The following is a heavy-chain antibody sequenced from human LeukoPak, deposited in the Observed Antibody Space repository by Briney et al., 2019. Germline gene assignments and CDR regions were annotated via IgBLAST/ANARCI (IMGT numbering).Heavy chain of an antibody. CDR1: GDSVSSNSVA. Sequence: SQTLSLTCAISGDSVSSNSVAWNWIRQSPSRGLEWLGRTYYRSKWYNDYAVSVKSRITISPDTSKNQFSLHLNSVTPEDTAVYYCVRDSDADRDAFDIRGQGTMVTVSS. J-gene: IGHJ3*02. CDR2: TYYRSKWYN. CDR3: VRDSDADRDAFDI. V-gene: IGHV6-1*01.